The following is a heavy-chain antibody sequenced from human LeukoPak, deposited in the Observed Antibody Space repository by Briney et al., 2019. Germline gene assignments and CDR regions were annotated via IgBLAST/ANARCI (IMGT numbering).Heavy chain of an antibody. J-gene: IGHJ4*02. Sequence: PSETLSLTCAVYGGSFSGYYWSWIRQPPGKGLEWIGEINHSGSTNYNPSLKSRVTISVDTSKNQFSLKLSSVTAADTAVYYCARFLGPYYYDSSGYYFFDYWGQGTLVTVSS. CDR2: INHSGST. CDR1: GGSFSGYY. D-gene: IGHD3-22*01. V-gene: IGHV4-34*01. CDR3: ARFLGPYYYDSSGYYFFDY.